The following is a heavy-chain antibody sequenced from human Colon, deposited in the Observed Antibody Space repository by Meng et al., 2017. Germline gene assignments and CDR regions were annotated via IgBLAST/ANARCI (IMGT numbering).Heavy chain of an antibody. D-gene: IGHD3-22*01. Sequence: GGSLRLSCAASGFPFISYSMNWFRQAPGKGLEWVPTISSSSSYISYADSVKGRFTISRDNAKNSLYLQMNSLRAEDTAVYYCARDGDYDGSSGYYLTDPQYFQHWGQGTLVTVSS. CDR3: ARDGDYDGSSGYYLTDPQYFQH. V-gene: IGHV3-21*01. CDR2: ISSSSSYI. J-gene: IGHJ1*01. CDR1: GFPFISYS.